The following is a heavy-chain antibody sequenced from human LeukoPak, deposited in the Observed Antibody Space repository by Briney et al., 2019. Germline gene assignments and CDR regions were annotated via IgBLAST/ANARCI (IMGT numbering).Heavy chain of an antibody. J-gene: IGHJ4*02. CDR1: GFILNSYS. CDR2: ISNSSSHI. CDR3: AREGREWIQLWFPFDY. D-gene: IGHD5-18*01. Sequence: GGSVRLSCTASGFILNSYSMNWARHAPGKGLECLSYISNSSSHIYHTDSVKGRFTIYRENPKHSLYLQMNSTSAEHTAVYYCAREGREWIQLWFPFDYWGQGTLVTVSS. V-gene: IGHV3-21*01.